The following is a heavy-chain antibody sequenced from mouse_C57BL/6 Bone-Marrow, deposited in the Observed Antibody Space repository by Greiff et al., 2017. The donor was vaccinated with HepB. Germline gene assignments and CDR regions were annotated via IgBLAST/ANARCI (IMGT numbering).Heavy chain of an antibody. D-gene: IGHD4-1*01. CDR3: ARGGENWDGAGFAY. J-gene: IGHJ3*01. CDR2: ISSGSSTI. CDR1: GFTFSDYG. V-gene: IGHV5-17*01. Sequence: DVMLVESGGGLVKPGGSLKLSCAASGFTFSDYGMHWVRQAPEKGLEWVAYISSGSSTIYYADTVKGRFTISRDNAKNTLFLQMTSLRSEDAALYYCARGGENWDGAGFAYWGQGTLVTVSA.